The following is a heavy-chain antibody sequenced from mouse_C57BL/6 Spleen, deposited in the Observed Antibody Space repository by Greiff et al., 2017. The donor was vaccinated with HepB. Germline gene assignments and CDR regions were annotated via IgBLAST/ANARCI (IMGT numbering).Heavy chain of an antibody. J-gene: IGHJ2*01. CDR3: ARDGSGLDY. CDR2: IDPSDSYT. CDR1: GYTFTSYW. V-gene: IGHV1-59*01. Sequence: QVQLQQPGAELVRPGTSVKLSCKASGYTFTSYWMHWVKQRPGQGLEWIGVIDPSDSYTNYNQKFKGKATLTVDTSSSTAYMQLSSLTSEDSAVYYCARDGSGLDYWGQGTTLTVSS. D-gene: IGHD3-2*02.